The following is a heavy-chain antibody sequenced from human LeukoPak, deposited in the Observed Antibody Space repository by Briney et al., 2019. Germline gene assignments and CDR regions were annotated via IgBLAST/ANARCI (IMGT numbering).Heavy chain of an antibody. V-gene: IGHV1-2*02. CDR2: INPNSGGT. CDR1: GYTFTGYY. J-gene: IGHJ4*02. CDR3: ARDMAVTTGIDY. Sequence: ASVKVSCKASGYTFTGYYMHWVRQAPGQGLEWMRWINPNSGGTNYAQKFQGRVTMTRDTSISTAYMELSRLRSDDTAVYYCARDMAVTTGIDYWGQGTLVTVSS. D-gene: IGHD4-17*01.